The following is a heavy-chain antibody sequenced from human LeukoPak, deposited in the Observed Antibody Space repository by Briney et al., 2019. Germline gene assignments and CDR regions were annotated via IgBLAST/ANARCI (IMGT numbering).Heavy chain of an antibody. CDR2: INHSGST. CDR1: GFTFSSYG. Sequence: GSLRLSCAASGFTFSSYGMHWVRQAPGKGLEWIGEINHSGSTNYNPSLKSRVTISVDTSKNQFSLKLSSVTAADTAVYYCAGMKKYYDFWSGYPGVANDAFDIWGQGTMVTVSS. J-gene: IGHJ3*02. CDR3: AGMKKYYDFWSGYPGVANDAFDI. D-gene: IGHD3-3*01. V-gene: IGHV4-34*08.